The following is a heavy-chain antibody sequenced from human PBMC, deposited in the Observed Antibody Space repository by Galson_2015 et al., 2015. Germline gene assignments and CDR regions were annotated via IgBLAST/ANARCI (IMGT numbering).Heavy chain of an antibody. V-gene: IGHV3-21*01. CDR2: ITSSSSSI. Sequence: SLRLSCAASAFTFSSYTMNWVRQAPGKGLEWVSSITSSSSSIYYADSVKGRFTISRDNAKNSLYLQMNSLRAEDTAVYYCARGSSSSPYWGQGTLVTVSS. J-gene: IGHJ4*02. D-gene: IGHD6-6*01. CDR3: ARGSSSSPY. CDR1: AFTFSSYT.